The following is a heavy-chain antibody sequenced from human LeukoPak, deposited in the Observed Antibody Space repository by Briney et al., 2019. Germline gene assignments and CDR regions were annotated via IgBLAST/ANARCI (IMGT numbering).Heavy chain of an antibody. J-gene: IGHJ6*02. CDR2: IWWDGSNN. CDR1: GFTFRSHG. Sequence: GGALRISFAAPGFTFRSHGMHRGRQGPGKGVGGVAVIWWDGSNNSYAASAKGRFTISRDNSKNTLYLQINSLRAEDTAVYYCARDGAVAGSHYYYYGMDVWGQGTTVTISS. CDR3: ARDGAVAGSHYYYYGMDV. V-gene: IGHV3-33*01. D-gene: IGHD6-19*01.